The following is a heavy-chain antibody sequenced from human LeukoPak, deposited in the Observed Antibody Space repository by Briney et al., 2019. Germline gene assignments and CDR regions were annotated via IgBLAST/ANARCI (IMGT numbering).Heavy chain of an antibody. CDR3: ARLIEVVTADY. J-gene: IGHJ4*02. CDR2: ISSSGSTI. V-gene: IGHV3-48*03. D-gene: IGHD2-21*02. CDR1: GFTFSSYE. Sequence: PGGSLRLSCAASGFTFSSYEMNWVRQAPGKGLEWVSYISSSGSTIYYADSVKGRFTISRGNAKNSLYLQMNSLRAEDTAVYYCARLIEVVTADYWGQGTLVTVSS.